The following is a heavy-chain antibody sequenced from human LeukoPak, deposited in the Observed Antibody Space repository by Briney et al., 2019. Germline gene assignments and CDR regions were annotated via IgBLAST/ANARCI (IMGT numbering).Heavy chain of an antibody. J-gene: IGHJ4*02. V-gene: IGHV3-23*01. CDR3: AKDAYDIPAFFDY. D-gene: IGHD3-9*01. CDR1: GFTFNNNA. Sequence: PGGSLRLSCATSGFTFNNNAMSWVRQAPGKGLEWVSAINGGGDATEYADSVKGRFTISRDNSKNTLYLQMNSLRAEDTAVYYCAKDAYDIPAFFDYWGQGTLVTVSS. CDR2: INGGGDAT.